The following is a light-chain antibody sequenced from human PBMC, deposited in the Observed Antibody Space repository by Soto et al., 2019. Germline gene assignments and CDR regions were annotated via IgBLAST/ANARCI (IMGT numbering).Light chain of an antibody. J-gene: IGKJ1*01. CDR2: GAS. CDR1: QNIFSNY. V-gene: IGKV3-20*01. CDR3: QQYHTSPLT. Sequence: IVLTQSPVTLSLSPCEIATLSCSSSQNIFSNYLTWYQQKPGQAPRRLIFGASIRATGIPDRFSGSGSGTDFTLTISRLEPEDFALYYCQQYHTSPLTFGQGTKVDIK.